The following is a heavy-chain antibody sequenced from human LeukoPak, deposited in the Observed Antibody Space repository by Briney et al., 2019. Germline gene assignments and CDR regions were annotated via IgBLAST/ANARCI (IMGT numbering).Heavy chain of an antibody. CDR2: IDHSGST. Sequence: SETLSLTCAVYGGSFSGYYWSWIRQPPGKGLEWIGEIDHSGSTNYNPSLKSRVTISVDTSKNQFSLKLSPVTAADTAVYYCAREEYDSSGYSDSWGQGTLVTVSS. CDR3: AREEYDSSGYSDS. V-gene: IGHV4-34*01. D-gene: IGHD3-22*01. J-gene: IGHJ4*02. CDR1: GGSFSGYY.